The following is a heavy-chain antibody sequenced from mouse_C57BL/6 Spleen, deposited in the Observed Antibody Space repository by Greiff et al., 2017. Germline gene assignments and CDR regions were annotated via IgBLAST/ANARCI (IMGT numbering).Heavy chain of an antibody. Sequence: EVQLQQSGPELVKPGASVKISCKASGYTFTDYYMNWVKQSHGKSLEWIGDINPNNGGTSYNQKFKGKATLTVDKSSSTAYMELRSLTSEDSAVYYCARRITTVVATRFYYAMDYWGQGTSVTVSS. V-gene: IGHV1-26*01. J-gene: IGHJ4*01. D-gene: IGHD1-1*01. CDR1: GYTFTDYY. CDR3: ARRITTVVATRFYYAMDY. CDR2: INPNNGGT.